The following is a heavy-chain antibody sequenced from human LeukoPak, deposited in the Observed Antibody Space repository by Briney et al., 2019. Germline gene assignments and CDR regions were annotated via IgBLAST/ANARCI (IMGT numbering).Heavy chain of an antibody. CDR3: ANDYRGAFDY. D-gene: IGHD4-11*01. Sequence: GGSLTLSCAASEFTFINAWMSWVRQAPGKGLEWVGRIKSKSDGGTTDYAAPVKGRFTISRDDSKNTLYLQMNSLKTEDTATYYCANDYRGAFDYWDQGTLVTVSS. J-gene: IGHJ4*02. CDR1: EFTFINAW. V-gene: IGHV3-15*01. CDR2: IKSKSDGGTT.